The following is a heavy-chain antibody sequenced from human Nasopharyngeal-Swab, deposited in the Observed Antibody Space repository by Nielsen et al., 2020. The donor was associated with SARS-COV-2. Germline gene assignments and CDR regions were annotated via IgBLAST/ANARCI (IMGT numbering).Heavy chain of an antibody. CDR3: ARGRRERAPRYYYYGMDV. D-gene: IGHD1-1*01. CDR1: GGSINSGTYY. V-gene: IGHV4-39*07. J-gene: IGHJ6*02. Sequence: SETLSLTCSVSVSGGSINSGTYYWNWIRQSPGEGLEWIGEINPSGGTDYNPSLKSRVSMSVDTSKNQVFLNLKAVTAADTGLYYCARGRRERAPRYYYYGMDVWGQGTTVSVS. CDR2: INPSGGT.